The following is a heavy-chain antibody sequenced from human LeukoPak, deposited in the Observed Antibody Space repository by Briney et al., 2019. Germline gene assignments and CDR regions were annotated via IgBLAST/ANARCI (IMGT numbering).Heavy chain of an antibody. V-gene: IGHV2-70*11. J-gene: IGHJ4*02. CDR1: GFSLTTSGVC. D-gene: IGHD2-8*01. Sequence: GSGPTLVNPTQTLTLTCTFSGFSLTTSGVCVNWIRQPPGKALEWLARIDWDEDKYFDTSLKTRLTISKDTSKNQVVLRMISVDPGDTGTYYCARMGCGVYPNYFDFWGQGILVTVSS. CDR3: ARMGCGVYPNYFDF. CDR2: IDWDEDK.